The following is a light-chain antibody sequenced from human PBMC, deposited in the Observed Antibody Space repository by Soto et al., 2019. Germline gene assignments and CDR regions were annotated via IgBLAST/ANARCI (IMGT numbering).Light chain of an antibody. J-gene: IGLJ2*01. CDR1: SSNIGSNT. CDR2: SNN. V-gene: IGLV1-44*01. Sequence: QSVLTQPPSASGTPGQRVTSSCSGSSSNIGSNTVNWYQQLPGTAPKLLIYSNNQRPSGVPDRFSGSKSGTSASLAISGLQSEDEADYYCAAWDDSLNGVVFGGGTTLTVL. CDR3: AAWDDSLNGVV.